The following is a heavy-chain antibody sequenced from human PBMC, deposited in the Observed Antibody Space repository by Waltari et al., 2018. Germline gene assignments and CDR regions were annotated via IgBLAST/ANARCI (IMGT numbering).Heavy chain of an antibody. V-gene: IGHV4-59*11. J-gene: IGHJ4*02. D-gene: IGHD1-26*01. CDR2: IYYSGST. CDR3: ARVVVGATTIFDY. Sequence: QVQLQESGPGLVKPSETLSLTCTVSGGSISSHYWSWIRQPPGKGLEWIGYIYYSGSTHYNPSLKRRVTISVDTSKNQFSLKLSSVTAADTAVYYCARVVVGATTIFDYWGQGTLVTVSS. CDR1: GGSISSHY.